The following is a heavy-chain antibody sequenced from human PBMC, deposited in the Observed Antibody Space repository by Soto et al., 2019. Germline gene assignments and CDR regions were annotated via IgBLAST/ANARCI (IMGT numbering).Heavy chain of an antibody. V-gene: IGHV3-23*01. D-gene: IGHD2-8*02. Sequence: QSGGSLRLSCTASGFNFNSYAMIWVRQAPGKGLEWVSGISGYGDTTYYSASVKGRFTTSRDNSQKMLFLQMNSLRAEDTAMYYCAKVPLVLSNAFDLWGQGTKVTVSS. CDR1: GFNFNSYA. CDR3: AKVPLVLSNAFDL. J-gene: IGHJ3*01. CDR2: ISGYGDTT.